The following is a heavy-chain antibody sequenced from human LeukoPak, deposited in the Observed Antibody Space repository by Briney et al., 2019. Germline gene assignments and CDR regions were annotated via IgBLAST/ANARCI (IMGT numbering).Heavy chain of an antibody. CDR3: ARGRRFTYSSSWYDY. D-gene: IGHD6-13*01. Sequence: PSETLSLTCAVYGGSFSGYYWSGIRQPPGKGLEWIGEINQSGSTNYNPSLKSRVTISVDTSKNQFSLKLSSATAADTAVYYCARGRRFTYSSSWYDYWGQGTLVTVSS. V-gene: IGHV4-34*01. CDR2: INQSGST. CDR1: GGSFSGYY. J-gene: IGHJ4*02.